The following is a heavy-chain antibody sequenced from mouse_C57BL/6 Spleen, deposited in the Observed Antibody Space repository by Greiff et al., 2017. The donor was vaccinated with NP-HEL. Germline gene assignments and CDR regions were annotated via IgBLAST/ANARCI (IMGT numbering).Heavy chain of an antibody. CDR3: TTRDYDGSYWYFDV. D-gene: IGHD2-4*01. V-gene: IGHV14-1*01. CDR1: GFNIKDYY. Sequence: VQLKQSGAELVRPGASVKLSCTASGFNIKDYYMHWVKQRPEQGLEWIGRIDPEDGDTEYAPKFQGKATMTADTSSNTAYLQLSSLTSEDTAVYYCTTRDYDGSYWYFDVWGTGTTVTVSS. J-gene: IGHJ1*03. CDR2: IDPEDGDT.